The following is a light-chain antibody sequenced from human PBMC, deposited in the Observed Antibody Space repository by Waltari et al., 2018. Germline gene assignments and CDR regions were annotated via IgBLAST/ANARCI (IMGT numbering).Light chain of an antibody. Sequence: DIVMTQSPDSLAVSLGERATINCKSSQSILYTSNDKNYLAWYQQKPVQPTKLLIYWASTRESGVPDGFSGSGSGTDFTLTISSLQAEDVAVYYCQQYYSRRTFGQGTKVEIK. CDR3: QQYYSRRT. CDR1: QSILYTSNDKNY. J-gene: IGKJ1*01. CDR2: WAS. V-gene: IGKV4-1*01.